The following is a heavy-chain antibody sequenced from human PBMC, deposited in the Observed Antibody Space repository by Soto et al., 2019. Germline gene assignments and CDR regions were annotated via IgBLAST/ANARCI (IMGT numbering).Heavy chain of an antibody. V-gene: IGHV3-30-3*01. Sequence: QVQLEESGGDMVQPGTSLRLSCAASGFTLSRHVMVWVRQTPGGGLEWVAVISYDGSTIYYGDSVKGRFTISRDNSKNRLFLQMDSLTTDDTGVYYCARGQSSTVITSTHFDPWGQGTLVTVSS. CDR1: GFTLSRHV. D-gene: IGHD4-17*01. CDR3: ARGQSSTVITSTHFDP. J-gene: IGHJ5*02. CDR2: ISYDGSTI.